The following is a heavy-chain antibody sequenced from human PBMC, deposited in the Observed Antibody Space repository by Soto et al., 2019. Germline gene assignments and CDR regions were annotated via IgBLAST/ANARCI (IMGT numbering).Heavy chain of an antibody. CDR3: ARHPGSTVTPPHYYYYYMDV. D-gene: IGHD4-4*01. J-gene: IGHJ6*03. CDR2: IYYSGST. Sequence: SETLSLTCTVSGGSISSYYWSWIRQPPGKGLEWIGYIYYSGSTNYNPSLKSRVTISVDTSKNQFSLKLSSVTAADTAVYYCARHPGSTVTPPHYYYYYMDVWGKGTTVTVSS. V-gene: IGHV4-59*08. CDR1: GGSISSYY.